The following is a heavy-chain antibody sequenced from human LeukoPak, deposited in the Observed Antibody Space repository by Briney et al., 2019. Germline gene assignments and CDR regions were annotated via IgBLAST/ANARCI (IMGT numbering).Heavy chain of an antibody. CDR1: GYTFTSYD. Sequence: ASVKVSCKASGYTFTSYDINWVRQATGQGLEWMGWMNPNSGNTGYAQKFQGRVTMTTDTSTSTAYMELRSLRSDDTAVYYCARVPSIAVAGYYWFDPWGQGTLVTVSS. J-gene: IGHJ5*02. D-gene: IGHD6-19*01. CDR2: MNPNSGNT. CDR3: ARVPSIAVAGYYWFDP. V-gene: IGHV1-8*01.